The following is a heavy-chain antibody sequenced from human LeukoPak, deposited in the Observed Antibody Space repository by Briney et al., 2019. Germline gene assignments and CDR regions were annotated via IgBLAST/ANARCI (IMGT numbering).Heavy chain of an antibody. CDR2: ISSSSSYI. J-gene: IGHJ4*02. D-gene: IGHD6-13*01. CDR1: GFTFSSYS. V-gene: IGHV3-21*01. CDR3: ARDGSSLYSFDY. Sequence: GGSLRLSCAASGFTFSSYSMNWVRQAPGKGLEWVSSISSSSSYIYYADSVKGRFTISRDNAKNSLYLQMNSLRAEDTAVYYCARDGSSLYSFDYPGQGALVTVSS.